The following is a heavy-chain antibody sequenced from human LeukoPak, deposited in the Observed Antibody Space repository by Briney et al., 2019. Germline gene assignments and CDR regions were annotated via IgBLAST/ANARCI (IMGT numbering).Heavy chain of an antibody. J-gene: IGHJ6*02. CDR3: ARDSAVVVAATTDYYYGLDV. CDR2: ISSSGITI. V-gene: IGHV3-11*01. Sequence: PGGSLRLSCAASGFTFSDYYMSWIRQAPGKGLEWVSYISSSGITIYYADSVKGRFTISRDNAKNSLYLQMNSLRADDTAVYYCARDSAVVVAATTDYYYGLDVWGQGTTVTVSS. D-gene: IGHD2-15*01. CDR1: GFTFSDYY.